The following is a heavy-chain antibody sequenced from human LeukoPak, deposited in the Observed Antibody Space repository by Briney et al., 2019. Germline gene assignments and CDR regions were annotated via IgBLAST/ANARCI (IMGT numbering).Heavy chain of an antibody. CDR2: ISSSGTPI. V-gene: IGHV3-48*04. J-gene: IGHJ3*02. CDR1: GFTFNNYG. D-gene: IGHD2-2*01. CDR3: ARGGYCSSSVCYSLNAFDI. Sequence: GGSLRLSCVASGFTFNNYGMNWVRQAPGKGLEWVSYISSSGTPIYYADSVKGRLTISRDNAKNSLYLQMNSLRAEDTAVYYCARGGYCSSSVCYSLNAFDIWGQGTMFTVSS.